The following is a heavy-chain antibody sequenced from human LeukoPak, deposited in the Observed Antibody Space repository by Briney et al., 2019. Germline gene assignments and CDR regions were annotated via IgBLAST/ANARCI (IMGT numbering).Heavy chain of an antibody. Sequence: SETLSLTCTVSGGSISSGDYYWSWIRQPPGKGLEWIGYIYYSGSTYYNPSLKGRVTISVDTSKNQFSLKLSSVTAADTAVYYCARGLEQWLGYGMDVWGQGTTVTVSS. CDR3: ARGLEQWLGYGMDV. CDR2: IYYSGST. CDR1: GGSISSGDYY. J-gene: IGHJ6*02. D-gene: IGHD6-19*01. V-gene: IGHV4-30-4*01.